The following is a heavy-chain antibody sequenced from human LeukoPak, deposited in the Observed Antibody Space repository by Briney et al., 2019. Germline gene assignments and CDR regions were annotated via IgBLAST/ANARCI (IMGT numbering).Heavy chain of an antibody. CDR2: ISPMFGTV. Sequence: ASVKVSCKASGGTFSSYVISWVRQAPGQGLEWMGGISPMFGTVNSAQRFQGRVTITADKSTSTVYMDLSSLRSEDTAVYYCAREGIAGGLGWGAFDIWGQGTMVTVSS. CDR1: GGTFSSYV. J-gene: IGHJ3*02. V-gene: IGHV1-69*06. CDR3: AREGIAGGLGWGAFDI. D-gene: IGHD6-13*01.